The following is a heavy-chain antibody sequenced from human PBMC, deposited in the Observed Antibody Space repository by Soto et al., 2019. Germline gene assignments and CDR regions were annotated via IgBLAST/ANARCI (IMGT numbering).Heavy chain of an antibody. V-gene: IGHV3-9*01. CDR1: GFTFDDYA. J-gene: IGHJ4*02. CDR3: AREPRGGHNFDY. CDR2: ISWNSGSI. Sequence: EVQLVESGGGLVQPGRSLRLSCAASGFTFDDYAMHWVRQVPGMGLEWVSGISWNSGSIFYADSVKGRFTISRDNAKNSLYLQMNSLRVDDTAVYYCAREPRGGHNFDYWGQGTLVTVSS. D-gene: IGHD3-10*01.